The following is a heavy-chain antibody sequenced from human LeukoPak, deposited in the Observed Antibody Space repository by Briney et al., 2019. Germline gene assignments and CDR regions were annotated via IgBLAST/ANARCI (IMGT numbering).Heavy chain of an antibody. V-gene: IGHV3-48*02. J-gene: IGHJ3*02. CDR2: ISSSSNTI. D-gene: IGHD3-9*01. CDR1: GFTVSTDH. Sequence: GGSLRLSCAVSGFTVSTDHMSWVRQAPGKGLEWVSYISSSSNTIYHADSVKGRFTISRDNAKNSLYLQMNSLRDEDTAVYYCASGRGRYFDWFRDAFDIWGQGTMVTVSS. CDR3: ASGRGRYFDWFRDAFDI.